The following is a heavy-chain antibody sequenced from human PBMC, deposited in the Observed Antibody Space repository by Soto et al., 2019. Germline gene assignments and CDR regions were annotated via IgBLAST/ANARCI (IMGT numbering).Heavy chain of an antibody. Sequence: PSETLSLTXTVSGGSISSGGYYWSWIRQHPGKGLEWIGYIYYSGSTYYNPSLKSRVTISVDTSKNQFSLKLSSVTAADTAVYYRARVPVRGLYYYYGMDVWGQGTTVTVSS. J-gene: IGHJ6*02. CDR3: ARVPVRGLYYYYGMDV. D-gene: IGHD3-10*01. CDR1: GGSISSGGYY. CDR2: IYYSGST. V-gene: IGHV4-31*02.